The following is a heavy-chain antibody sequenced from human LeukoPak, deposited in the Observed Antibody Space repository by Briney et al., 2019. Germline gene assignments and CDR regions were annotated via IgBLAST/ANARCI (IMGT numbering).Heavy chain of an antibody. V-gene: IGHV3-30*18. J-gene: IGHJ6*03. CDR2: TTYNGSNE. D-gene: IGHD3-3*01. CDR1: GFTFRNYG. Sequence: GGSLRLSCAASGFTFRNYGMHWVRQAPGKGLEWVAVTTYNGSNEYYTDSVKGRFTISRDNSKNTLYLQMNSLIGEDTAVYYRAKVGMVRYYYYYMDVWGKGTTVNIS. CDR3: AKVGMVRYYYYYMDV.